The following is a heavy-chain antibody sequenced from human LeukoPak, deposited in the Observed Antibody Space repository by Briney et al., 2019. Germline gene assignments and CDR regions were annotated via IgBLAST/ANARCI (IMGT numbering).Heavy chain of an antibody. CDR3: ARGPWYYYDSSGYLY. D-gene: IGHD3-22*01. CDR2: IYYSGSI. CDR1: GGSVSSGSYY. V-gene: IGHV4-61*01. Sequence: SETLSLTCTVSGGSVSSGSYYWSWIRQPPGKGLEWIGYIYYSGSINYNPSLKSRVTISVDTSKNQFSLKLSSVTAADTAVYYCARGPWYYYDSSGYLYWGQGTLVTVSS. J-gene: IGHJ4*02.